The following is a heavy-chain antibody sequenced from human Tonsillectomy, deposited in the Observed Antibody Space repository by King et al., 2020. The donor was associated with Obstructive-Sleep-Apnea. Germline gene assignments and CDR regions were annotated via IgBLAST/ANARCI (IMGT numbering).Heavy chain of an antibody. CDR1: GFSFSRHW. CDR3: ARQQRNAAGTDYPDAGLDI. J-gene: IGHJ3*02. V-gene: IGHV5-51*01. Sequence: EVQLVQSGAEARKPGESLRISCTGFGFSFSRHWIPVVRQMPGKGLVWMGVFYSGDSDTRISPTFPGGLAFAVVRCPGTAFLQYNNLWPSDTVIFYSARQQRNAAGTDYPDAGLDIWGQGTMVTVSS. CDR2: FYSGDSDT. D-gene: IGHD3-10*01.